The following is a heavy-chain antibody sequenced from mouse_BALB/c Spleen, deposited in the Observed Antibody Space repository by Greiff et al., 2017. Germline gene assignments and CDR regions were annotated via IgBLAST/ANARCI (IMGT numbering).Heavy chain of an antibody. CDR3: ARVRSYYDYDEGDAMDY. Sequence: EVMLVESGGGLVKPGGSLKLSCAASGFTFSSYAMSWVRQTPEKRLEWVASISSGGSTYYPDSVKGRFTISRDNARNILYLQMSSLRSEDTAMYYCARVRSYYDYDEGDAMDYWGQGTSVTVSS. CDR1: GFTFSSYA. V-gene: IGHV5-6-5*01. CDR2: ISSGGST. D-gene: IGHD2-4*01. J-gene: IGHJ4*01.